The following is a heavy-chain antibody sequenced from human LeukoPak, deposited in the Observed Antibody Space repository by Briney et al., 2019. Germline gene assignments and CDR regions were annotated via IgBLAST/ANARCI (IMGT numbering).Heavy chain of an antibody. CDR2: INHSGST. CDR1: GGSFSGYY. CDR3: ARSIAVAGKRGLDY. J-gene: IGHJ4*02. V-gene: IGHV4-34*01. D-gene: IGHD6-19*01. Sequence: SETLSLTCAVYGGSFSGYYWSWIRQPPGKRLEWIGEINHSGSTNYNPSLKSRVTISVDTSKNQFSLKLSSVTAADTAVYYCARSIAVAGKRGLDYWGQGTLVTVSS.